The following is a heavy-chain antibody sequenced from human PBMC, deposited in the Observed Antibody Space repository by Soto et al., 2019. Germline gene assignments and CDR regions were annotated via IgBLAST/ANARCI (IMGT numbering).Heavy chain of an antibody. CDR2: ISYDGSRK. Sequence: QVHLVDSGGGVVQPGSSLRLSCAASEFTFRIFAMHWLRQSPGKGLEWVAVISYDGSRKADSVKGRFTVSRDNSWNTLYLQMNSLRAEDTAIYYCARGDREDIEEVEGVRPGEYSMDVWGQGTTVTVSS. V-gene: IGHV3-30-3*01. CDR3: ARGDREDIEEVEGVRPGEYSMDV. CDR1: EFTFRIFA. D-gene: IGHD2-15*01. J-gene: IGHJ6*02.